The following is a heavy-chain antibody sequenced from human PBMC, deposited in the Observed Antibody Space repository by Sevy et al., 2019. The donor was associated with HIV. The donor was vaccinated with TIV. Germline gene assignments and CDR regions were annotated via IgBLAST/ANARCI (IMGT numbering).Heavy chain of an antibody. J-gene: IGHJ4*02. CDR3: ARESIAVAGIGYYFKS. CDR1: GFTFSNYA. CDR2: ISFDGNNK. V-gene: IGHV3-30*04. Sequence: GGSLRLSCAASGFTFSNYAMHWVRQAPGKGLEWVAVISFDGNNKDYADSVKGRLTISGDNSKNTLYLQMNSLRAEDTAVYYCARESIAVAGIGYYFKSWGQGTLVTVSS. D-gene: IGHD6-19*01.